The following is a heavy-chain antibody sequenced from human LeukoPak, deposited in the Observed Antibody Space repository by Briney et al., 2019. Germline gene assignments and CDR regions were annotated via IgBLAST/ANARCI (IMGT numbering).Heavy chain of an antibody. V-gene: IGHV4-39*01. J-gene: IGHJ4*02. Sequence: SETLSLTCAVSGGSISSSNYYSGWIRQPPGKGLEWIGSIYYSGSIYYNPSLKSRVTISVDTSKNQFSLKLTSVTAADTAVYYCARQRGYCSGGSCYGMFDYWGQGTLVTVSS. CDR3: ARQRGYCSGGSCYGMFDY. CDR1: GGSISSSNYY. D-gene: IGHD2-15*01. CDR2: IYYSGSI.